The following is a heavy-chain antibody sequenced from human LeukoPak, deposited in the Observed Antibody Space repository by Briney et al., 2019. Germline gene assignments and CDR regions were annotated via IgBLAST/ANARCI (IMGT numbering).Heavy chain of an antibody. J-gene: IGHJ4*02. Sequence: PSETLSLTCTVSGDSISSGSYYWSWIRQPAGEGLEWIGRIYSSGRTHYSPSLKSRVTISVDTSRNQFSLRLSSVTAADTAVYYCARVNSSSWFLHFDYWGQGTLVTVSS. D-gene: IGHD6-13*01. CDR3: ARVNSSSWFLHFDY. CDR1: GDSISSGSYY. V-gene: IGHV4-61*02. CDR2: IYSSGRT.